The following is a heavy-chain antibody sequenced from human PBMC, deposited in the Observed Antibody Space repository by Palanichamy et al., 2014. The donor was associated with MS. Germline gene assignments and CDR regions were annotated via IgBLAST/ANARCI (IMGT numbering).Heavy chain of an antibody. D-gene: IGHD3-16*01. V-gene: IGHV3-30-3*01. CDR3: ARDYGTSSCFDY. CDR1: GFTFSSYS. CDR2: ISYDITNK. Sequence: QVQLVESGGGVVQPGRSLRLSCAASGFTFSSYSMHWVRQAPGKGLEWVAVISYDITNKYYADSVKGRFTISRDNSKNTMYLQMNSLTTEDTAVYYCARDYGTSSCFDYWGQGTLVTVSS. J-gene: IGHJ4*02.